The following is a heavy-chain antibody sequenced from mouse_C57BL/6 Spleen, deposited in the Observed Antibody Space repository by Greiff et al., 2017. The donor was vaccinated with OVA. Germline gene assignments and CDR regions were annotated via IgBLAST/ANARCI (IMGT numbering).Heavy chain of an antibody. J-gene: IGHJ2*01. CDR3: ARSDGGNYHYFDY. D-gene: IGHD1-1*02. Sequence: VQLQQSGAELVKPGASVKISCKASGYAFSSYWMNWVKQRPRKGLEWIGQIYPGDGDTNYNGKFKGKATLTADKSSSTAYMQLSSLTSEDSAVYFCARSDGGNYHYFDYWGQGTTLTVSS. CDR1: GYAFSSYW. CDR2: IYPGDGDT. V-gene: IGHV1-80*01.